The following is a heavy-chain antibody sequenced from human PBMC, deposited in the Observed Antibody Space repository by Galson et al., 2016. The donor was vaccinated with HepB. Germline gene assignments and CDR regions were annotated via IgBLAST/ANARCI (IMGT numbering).Heavy chain of an antibody. CDR3: ARDLSRGTRSIAARPPLDH. CDR2: ISYDETNK. J-gene: IGHJ4*02. Sequence: SLRLSCAASGFTFNSYSMHWVRQAPGKGLEWVAVISYDETNKDYADSVKGRFTISRDTSNYTLYLQMNSLRVQDTAVYYCARDLSRGTRSIAARPPLDHWGQGTLVTVSS. CDR1: GFTFNSYS. D-gene: IGHD6-6*01. V-gene: IGHV3-30*04.